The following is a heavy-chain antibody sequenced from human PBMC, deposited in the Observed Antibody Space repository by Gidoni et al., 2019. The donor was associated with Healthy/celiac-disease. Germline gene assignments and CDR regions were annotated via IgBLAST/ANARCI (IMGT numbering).Heavy chain of an antibody. CDR2: INAGNGNT. CDR3: ARDDPAAARFGFDY. V-gene: IGHV1-3*01. CDR1: GYTFTSYA. D-gene: IGHD2-2*01. Sequence: QVQLVQSGAEVKKPGASVKVSCKASGYTFTSYATHWVRQAPGQRLEWMGWINAGNGNTKYSQKFQGRVTITRDTSASTAYMELSSLRSEDTAVYYCARDDPAAARFGFDYWGQGTLVTVSS. J-gene: IGHJ4*02.